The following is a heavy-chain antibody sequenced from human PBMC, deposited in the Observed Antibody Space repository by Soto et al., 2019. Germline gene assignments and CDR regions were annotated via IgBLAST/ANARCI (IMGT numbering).Heavy chain of an antibody. CDR3: AKQDTVASTYYFYF. Sequence: GASLRLSFAASGFTFSASCMHWVRQAPGKGLEWVAVISYDGTIQYYGDSVKGRFTISRDNSKNTLYLQMNSLRAEDTAVYYCAKQDTVASTYYFYFWGQGT. V-gene: IGHV3-30*18. CDR1: GFTFSASC. CDR2: ISYDGTIQ. J-gene: IGHJ4*02. D-gene: IGHD5-12*01.